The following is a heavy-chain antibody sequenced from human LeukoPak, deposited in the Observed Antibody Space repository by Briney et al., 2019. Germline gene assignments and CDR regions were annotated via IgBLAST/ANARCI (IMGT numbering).Heavy chain of an antibody. V-gene: IGHV1-2*02. Sequence: ALVKVSCKASGYTFTGYYMHWVRQAPGQGLEWMGWINPNSGGTNYAQKFQGRVTMTRDTSISTAYMELSRLRSDDTAVYYCARGVGLIDAFDIWGQGTMVTVSS. CDR2: INPNSGGT. J-gene: IGHJ3*02. D-gene: IGHD3-10*01. CDR3: ARGVGLIDAFDI. CDR1: GYTFTGYY.